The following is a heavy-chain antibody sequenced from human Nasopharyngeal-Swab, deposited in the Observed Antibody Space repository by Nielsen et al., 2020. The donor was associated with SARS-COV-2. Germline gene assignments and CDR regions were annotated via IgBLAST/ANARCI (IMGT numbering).Heavy chain of an antibody. CDR1: GFSVSSNY. CDR2: IKPDGSEK. CDR3: AGNHDNTF. J-gene: IGHJ4*02. D-gene: IGHD3-22*01. Sequence: GESLKISCIVSGFSVSSNYMNWVRQAPGKGLEWVANIKPDGSEKYYVDSVKGRFTISRDNARNSLFLQMDSLRVEDTAIYYCAGNHDNTFWGQGNLVAVS. V-gene: IGHV3-7*03.